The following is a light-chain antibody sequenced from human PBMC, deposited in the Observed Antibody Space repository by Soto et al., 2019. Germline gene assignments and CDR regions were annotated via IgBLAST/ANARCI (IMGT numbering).Light chain of an antibody. Sequence: QTVVTQEPSLTVSPGGTVTLTFGSSTGTVTSGHYPYWFHQKPGQAPRTLVYNTSDKHSWTPARFSGSLLGGKAALTLSGAQPEDEADFYCLLSYSGARVFGGGTKLTVL. CDR3: LLSYSGARV. CDR2: NTS. CDR1: TGTVTSGHY. V-gene: IGLV7-46*01. J-gene: IGLJ3*02.